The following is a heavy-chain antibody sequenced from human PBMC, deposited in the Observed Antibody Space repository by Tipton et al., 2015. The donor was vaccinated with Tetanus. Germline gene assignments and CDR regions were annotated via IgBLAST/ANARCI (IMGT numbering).Heavy chain of an antibody. CDR2: VTYSGTT. V-gene: IGHV4-39*01. Sequence: LRLSCEVSGGSITTSGFHWGWLRQSPGRGLQWIGSVTYSGTTFYTPSLESRVTISADTSRNQLSLRLTSVTAADTAVYYCAGPTLAHDAFDFWGQGTMVTVS. CDR1: GGSITTSGFH. CDR3: AGPTLAHDAFDF. D-gene: IGHD5-12*01. J-gene: IGHJ3*01.